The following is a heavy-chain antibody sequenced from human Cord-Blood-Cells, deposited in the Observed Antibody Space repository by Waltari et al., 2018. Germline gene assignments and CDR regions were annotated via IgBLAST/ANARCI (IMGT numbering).Heavy chain of an antibody. CDR2: ISSSGSTI. D-gene: IGHD5-18*01. CDR3: ARDGKSATVD. J-gene: IGHJ4*02. CDR1: GFTFRDYY. Sequence: QVQLVEPGGGLARRVGSVRLPCAASGFTFRDYYVSWIRQAPGKGLEWVSYISSSGSTIYYADSVKGRFTISRDNAKNSLYLQMNSLRAEDTAVYYCARDGKSATVDWGQGTLVTVSS. V-gene: IGHV3-11*01.